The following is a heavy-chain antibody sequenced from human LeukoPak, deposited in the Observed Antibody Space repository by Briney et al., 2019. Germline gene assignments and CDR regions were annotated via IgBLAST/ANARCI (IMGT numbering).Heavy chain of an antibody. CDR3: ARDRGDWLSAYCFDY. J-gene: IGHJ4*01. CDR2: IKQDGSER. D-gene: IGHD3-9*01. CDR1: GFTFSNYY. V-gene: IGHV3-7*01. Sequence: GGSLRLSCAVSGFTFSNYYMSWVRRAPGKGLEWVANIKQDGSERFYGDSVTGRFTISRDNAKNSLYLQMNSLRAEDTAVYYCARDRGDWLSAYCFDYWGHGTLVTVSS.